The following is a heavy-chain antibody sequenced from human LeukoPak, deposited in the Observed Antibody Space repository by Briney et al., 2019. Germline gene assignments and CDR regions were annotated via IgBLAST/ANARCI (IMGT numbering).Heavy chain of an antibody. CDR2: ISYDGSSK. D-gene: IGHD2-2*01. V-gene: IGHV3-30*03. Sequence: GGSLRLSCAASGFTFSSYGMHWVRQAPGKGLEWVAVISYDGSSKYYADSVKGRFTISRDNAKNTLYLQVNSLRAEDTAIYYCVRPDIVAVPLGCWGQGTLVTVSS. CDR3: VRPDIVAVPLGC. CDR1: GFTFSSYG. J-gene: IGHJ4*02.